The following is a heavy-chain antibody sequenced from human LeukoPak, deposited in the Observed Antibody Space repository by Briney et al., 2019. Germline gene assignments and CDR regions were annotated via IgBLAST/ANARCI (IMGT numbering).Heavy chain of an antibody. V-gene: IGHV4-59*08. D-gene: IGHD4-17*01. Sequence: SETLSLACTVSGGPISSYYWSWIRQPPGKGLEWIGYIYYSGSTNYNPSLKSRVTISVDTSKNQFSLKLSSVTAADTAVYYCARHRRTVTTPYYMDVWGKGPRSPSP. CDR2: IYYSGST. J-gene: IGHJ6*03. CDR1: GGPISSYY. CDR3: ARHRRTVTTPYYMDV.